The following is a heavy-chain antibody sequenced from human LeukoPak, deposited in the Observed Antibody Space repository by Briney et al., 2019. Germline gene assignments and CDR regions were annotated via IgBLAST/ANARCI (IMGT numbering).Heavy chain of an antibody. J-gene: IGHJ6*03. CDR2: INWNGGGR. D-gene: IGHD3-9*01. Sequence: GGSLRLSCAASGFNFDDYVMTWVRQAPGKGLEWVSGINWNGGGRGYADSVKGRFTISRDNAKNSLYLQMNSLRPEDTALYYCAKDSLRYSLYYMDVWGKGTTVTISS. V-gene: IGHV3-20*04. CDR3: AKDSLRYSLYYMDV. CDR1: GFNFDDYV.